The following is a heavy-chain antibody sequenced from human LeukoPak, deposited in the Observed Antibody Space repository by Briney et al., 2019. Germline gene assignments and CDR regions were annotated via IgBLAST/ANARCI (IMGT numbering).Heavy chain of an antibody. CDR1: GDSISGSSYY. D-gene: IGHD3-22*01. V-gene: IGHV4-39*01. CDR3: ARGLN. Sequence: SETLSLTCAVSGDSISGSSYYWGWLRQPPGRGLEWIGSIYYSGSTYYSPSLKSRVTISVDTSKNQFSLKLSSVTAADTAVYYCARGLNWGQGTLVTVSS. CDR2: IYYSGST. J-gene: IGHJ4*02.